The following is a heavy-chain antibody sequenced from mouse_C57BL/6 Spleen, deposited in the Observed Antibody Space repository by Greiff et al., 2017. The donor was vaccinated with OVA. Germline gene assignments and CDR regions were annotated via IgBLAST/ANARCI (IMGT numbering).Heavy chain of an antibody. D-gene: IGHD1-1*01. CDR2: ISDGGSYT. CDR1: GFTFSSYA. Sequence: EVKLLESGGGLVKPGGSLKLSCAASGFTFSSYAMSWVRQTPEQRLEWVATISDGGSYTYYPDNVKGRFTISRDTAKNNLYLQMSHLKSEDTAMYYCARGGITTAFAYWGQGTLVTVSA. J-gene: IGHJ3*01. CDR3: ARGGITTAFAY. V-gene: IGHV5-4*03.